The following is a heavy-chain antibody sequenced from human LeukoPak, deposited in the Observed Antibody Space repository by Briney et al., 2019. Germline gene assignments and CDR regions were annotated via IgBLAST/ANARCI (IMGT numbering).Heavy chain of an antibody. D-gene: IGHD2-15*01. CDR3: ARMTPDSPSFDY. J-gene: IGHJ4*02. CDR1: GFSLSTPEMC. Sequence: SGPALVKPTQTLTLTCTFSGFSLSTPEMCVTWIRQPPGKALEWLARIDWDDDKFYSPSLRTRLTISKDTPKNQVVLRMTDMDPVDTGTYYCARMTPDSPSFDYWGQGALITVSS. CDR2: IDWDDDK. V-gene: IGHV2-70*17.